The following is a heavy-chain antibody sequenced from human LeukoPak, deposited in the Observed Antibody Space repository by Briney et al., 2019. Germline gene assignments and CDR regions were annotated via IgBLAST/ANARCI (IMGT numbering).Heavy chain of an antibody. Sequence: GASVKVSCKVSGYTLTELSMHWVRQAPGQGLEWMGWINPNSGGTNYAQKFQGRVTMTRDTSISTAYMELSRLRSDDTAVYYCARDRFDSYGSSPDYWGQGTLVTVSS. CDR1: GYTLTELS. CDR2: INPNSGGT. J-gene: IGHJ4*02. D-gene: IGHD5-18*01. CDR3: ARDRFDSYGSSPDY. V-gene: IGHV1-2*02.